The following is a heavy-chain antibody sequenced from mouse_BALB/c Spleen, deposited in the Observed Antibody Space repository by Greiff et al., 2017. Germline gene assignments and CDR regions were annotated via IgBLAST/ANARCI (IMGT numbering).Heavy chain of an antibody. Sequence: EVKLEESGGGLVQPGGSRKLSCAASGFTFSSFGMHWVRQAPEKGLEWVAYISSGSSTIFYADTVKGRFTISRDNPKNTLFLQMTSLRSEDTAMYYCARESPYYYGGGYFDVWGAGTTVTVSS. CDR3: ARESPYYYGGGYFDV. J-gene: IGHJ1*01. V-gene: IGHV5-17*02. CDR1: GFTFSSFG. D-gene: IGHD1-1*01. CDR2: ISSGSSTI.